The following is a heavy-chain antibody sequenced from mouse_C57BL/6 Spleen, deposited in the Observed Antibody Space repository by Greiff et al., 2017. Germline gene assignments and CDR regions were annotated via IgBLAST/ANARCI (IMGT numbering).Heavy chain of an antibody. V-gene: IGHV1-80*01. D-gene: IGHD3-2*02. CDR1: GYEFSSYW. CDR3: ARSPAQEGFGFDY. J-gene: IGHJ2*01. CDR2: IYPGDGDT. Sequence: QVQLKQSGAELVKPGASVKISCKASGYEFSSYWMNWVKQRPGKGLEWIGQIYPGDGDTNDNGKFKGKATLTADKSSSTAYLQLSSLTSEDSAVYFCARSPAQEGFGFDYWGQGTTLTVSS.